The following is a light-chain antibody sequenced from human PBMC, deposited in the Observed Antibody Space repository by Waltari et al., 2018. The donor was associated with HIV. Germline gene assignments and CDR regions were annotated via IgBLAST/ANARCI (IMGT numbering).Light chain of an antibody. J-gene: IGKJ1*01. CDR2: AAS. CDR3: QQSYNTPWT. V-gene: IGKV1-39*01. Sequence: DIQMTQSPSSLSASVGDRVTITCRASQSISSYLNWYQQKPGKAPKLLIYAASSLQGGVPSRFSGSGSGTDVTLTISSLQPEDSAAYYCQQSYNTPWTCGQGTKVEIK. CDR1: QSISSY.